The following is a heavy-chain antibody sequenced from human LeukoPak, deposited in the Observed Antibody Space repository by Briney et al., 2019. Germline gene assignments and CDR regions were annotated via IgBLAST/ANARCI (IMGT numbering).Heavy chain of an antibody. CDR2: ISASGGST. Sequence: GGSLRLSCAASGFTFSSYAMTWVRQAPGQGLEWVSAISASGGSTFYADSVKGRFTISRDNSMDTLYLQMSSLRAEDTAVYYCAKDRGRYYDSSGYYWGYYFDSWGQGILVTVST. D-gene: IGHD3-22*01. CDR1: GFTFSSYA. V-gene: IGHV3-23*01. J-gene: IGHJ4*02. CDR3: AKDRGRYYDSSGYYWGYYFDS.